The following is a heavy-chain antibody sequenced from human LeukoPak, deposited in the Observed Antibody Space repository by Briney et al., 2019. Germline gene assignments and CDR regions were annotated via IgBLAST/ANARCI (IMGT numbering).Heavy chain of an antibody. Sequence: GGSLRLSCAAPGFTFSSYSMNSVRQAPGKGLEWVSGISPSGDIKYYADSVKGRFTISRDNSKKTLYQEVSSLTGEDTAVYYCAKDDAWIRFGEWSQGTLVTVSS. CDR3: AKDDAWIRFGE. J-gene: IGHJ4*02. CDR1: GFTFSSYS. V-gene: IGHV3-23*01. D-gene: IGHD3-10*01. CDR2: ISPSGDIK.